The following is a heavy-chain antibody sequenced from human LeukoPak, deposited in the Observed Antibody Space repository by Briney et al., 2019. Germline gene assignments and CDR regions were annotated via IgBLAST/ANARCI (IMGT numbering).Heavy chain of an antibody. V-gene: IGHV3-48*01. CDR1: GFTFSYYS. J-gene: IGHJ4*02. D-gene: IGHD4-17*01. CDR2: INSISGEI. Sequence: GGSLRLSCVASGFTFSYYSMNWVRQAPGKGLEWVSYINSISGEIWYADPVKGRFTISRDDAKNSLYLQMNSLRAEDTAVYYCAKSYGDYLGYFDSWGQGTLVTVSS. CDR3: AKSYGDYLGYFDS.